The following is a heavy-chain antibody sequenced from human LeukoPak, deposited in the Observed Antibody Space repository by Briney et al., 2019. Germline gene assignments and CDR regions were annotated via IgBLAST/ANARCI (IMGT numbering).Heavy chain of an antibody. J-gene: IGHJ3*01. Sequence: GGSLRLSCEASGFTFSRTWMHWVRQGPGKGLLWLSRIESGGTTMYAESVKGRFTISRDNAKNTIYLQMNSLRAEDTAVYYCVSDNYYVMDVWGQGTVVTVAS. V-gene: IGHV3-74*03. D-gene: IGHD3-10*02. CDR2: IESGGTT. CDR1: GFTFSRTW. CDR3: VSDNYYVMDV.